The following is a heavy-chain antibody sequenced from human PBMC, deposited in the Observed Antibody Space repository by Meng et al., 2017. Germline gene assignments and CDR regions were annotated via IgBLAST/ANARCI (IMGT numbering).Heavy chain of an antibody. J-gene: IGHJ4*02. Sequence: QITLTESGPALVTPTQTLTLTCTFSGFSLTTSGEGVGWIRQPPGKALEWLALIYLDDDKRSSPSLKSRLTITRDTSKNQVVLTMTNMDPVDTATYYCAHSYYYDSSGYYPDYWGRGTLVTVSS. D-gene: IGHD3-22*01. V-gene: IGHV2-5*02. CDR3: AHSYYYDSSGYYPDY. CDR2: IYLDDDK. CDR1: GFSLTTSGEG.